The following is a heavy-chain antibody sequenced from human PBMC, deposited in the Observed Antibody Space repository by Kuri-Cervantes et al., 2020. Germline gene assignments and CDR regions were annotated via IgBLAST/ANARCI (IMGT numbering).Heavy chain of an antibody. V-gene: IGHV3-33*08. CDR1: GFTFSSYG. CDR2: IWYDGSNK. Sequence: GESLKISCAASGFTFSSYGMHWVRQAPRKGVGWVAVIWYDGSNKYYADSVKGRFTISRDNSKNTLSLQMNSLRAEDTAVYYCARVGGYSDYYYYYYGMDVWGQGTTVTVSS. CDR3: ARVGGYSDYYYYYYGMDV. D-gene: IGHD5-18*01. J-gene: IGHJ6*02.